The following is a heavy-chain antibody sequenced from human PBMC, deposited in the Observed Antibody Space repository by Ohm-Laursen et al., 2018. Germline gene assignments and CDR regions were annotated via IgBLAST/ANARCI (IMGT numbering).Heavy chain of an antibody. D-gene: IGHD5-18*01. Sequence: SLRLSCAASGSTFSSYAMSWVRQAPGKGLEWVSAISGSGGSTYYADSVKGRFTISRDNSKNTLYLQMNSLRAEDTAVYYCAKDLGRTWIHPEIDYWGQGTLVTVSS. V-gene: IGHV3-23*01. J-gene: IGHJ4*02. CDR2: ISGSGGST. CDR3: AKDLGRTWIHPEIDY. CDR1: GSTFSSYA.